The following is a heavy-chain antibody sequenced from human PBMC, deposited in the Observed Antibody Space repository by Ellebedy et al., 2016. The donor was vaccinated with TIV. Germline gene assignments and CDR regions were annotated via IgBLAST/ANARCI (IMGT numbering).Heavy chain of an antibody. J-gene: IGHJ6*02. D-gene: IGHD5-18*01. CDR2: IHYSGST. CDR1: GGSISSYY. V-gene: IGHV4-59*08. CDR3: ARRVDTAMVAPGYYGMDV. Sequence: MPSETLSLTCTVSGGSISSYYWSWIRQPPGKGLEYIGYIHYSGSTYYKPSLKSRVSISVDTSKNQFSLKLTSVTAADTAVYYCARRVDTAMVAPGYYGMDVWGQGTTVTVSS.